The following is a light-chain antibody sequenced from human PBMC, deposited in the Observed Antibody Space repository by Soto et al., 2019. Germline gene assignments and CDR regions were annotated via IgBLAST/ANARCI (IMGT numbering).Light chain of an antibody. V-gene: IGKV3-20*01. J-gene: IGKJ1*01. CDR2: GAS. Sequence: EMVLKQSPGTLSLSPGERATLSCRASQSVSSSYLAWYQQKPGQAPRLLIYGASSRATGIPDRFSGSGSGTDFTLTISRLEPEDFAVYYCQQYCSSGTFGQGTKVDIK. CDR3: QQYCSSGT. CDR1: QSVSSSY.